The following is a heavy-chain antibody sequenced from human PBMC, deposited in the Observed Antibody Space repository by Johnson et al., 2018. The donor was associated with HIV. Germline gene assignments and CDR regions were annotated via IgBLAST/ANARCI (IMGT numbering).Heavy chain of an antibody. J-gene: IGHJ3*01. CDR3: ARGRGALDV. D-gene: IGHD3-16*01. CDR2: IRYDGSNK. V-gene: IGHV3-30*02. CDR1: GFTFSSYG. Sequence: VQLVESGGGLVQPGGSLRLSCAASGFTFSSYGMHWVRQAPGKGLAWVAFIRYDGSNKYYADSVKGRFTISRDNSKNTLYLQMNSLRVDDTAVYYCARGRGALDVWGQGTTVTVSS.